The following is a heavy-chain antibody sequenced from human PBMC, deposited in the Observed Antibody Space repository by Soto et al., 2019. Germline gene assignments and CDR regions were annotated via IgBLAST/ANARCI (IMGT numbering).Heavy chain of an antibody. CDR1: VFVFNNYA. CDR3: AKDGDWYDFSTGYYSRGNYFDY. Sequence: PWGSLRLSCAASVFVFNNYAMSWVREAPGKGLEWVATLSSGGETTYYTDSVKGRFTISRDNSMNLLYLQMNSLRADDTAVYYCAKDGDWYDFSTGYYSRGNYFDYWGQGTLVTVSS. V-gene: IGHV3-23*01. CDR2: LSSGGETT. D-gene: IGHD3-3*01. J-gene: IGHJ4*02.